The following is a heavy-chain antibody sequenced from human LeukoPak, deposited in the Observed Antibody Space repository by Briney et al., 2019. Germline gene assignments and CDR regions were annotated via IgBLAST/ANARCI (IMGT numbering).Heavy chain of an antibody. Sequence: PGGSLRLSCAASGFTFSSYWMHWVRQAPGKGLVWVSRINSDGSSTSYADSVKGRFTISRDNAKNTLYLQMNSLRAEDTAVYYCARNTYYYDSSGYYGSLCDYWGQGTLVTVPS. CDR3: ARNTYYYDSSGYYGSLCDY. D-gene: IGHD3-22*01. J-gene: IGHJ4*02. CDR1: GFTFSSYW. CDR2: INSDGSST. V-gene: IGHV3-74*01.